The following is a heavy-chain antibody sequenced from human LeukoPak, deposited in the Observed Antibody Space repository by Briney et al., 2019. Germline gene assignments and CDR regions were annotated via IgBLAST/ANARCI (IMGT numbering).Heavy chain of an antibody. D-gene: IGHD3-16*01. V-gene: IGHV3-20*04. CDR2: INWNGGST. J-gene: IGHJ6*03. CDR3: ARLSGGSKYYYYYYMDV. Sequence: GGSLRLSCAASGFTFEDYGMNWVRQAPGKGLEWVSGINWNGGSTGYADSVKGRFTISRDNAKNSLYLQMDSLRSEDTAFYYCARLSGGSKYYYYYYMDVWGKGTTVTVSS. CDR1: GFTFEDYG.